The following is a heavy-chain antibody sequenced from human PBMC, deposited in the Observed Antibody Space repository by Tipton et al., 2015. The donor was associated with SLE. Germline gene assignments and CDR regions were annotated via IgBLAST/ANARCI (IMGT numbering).Heavy chain of an antibody. J-gene: IGHJ6*02. CDR2: IWYDGSDK. D-gene: IGHD1-26*01. V-gene: IGHV3-33*01. CDR1: GFTFSNFG. CDR3: VRERIAAYSGSYSLVDYYYYGMDV. Sequence: SLRLSCAASGFTFSNFGMHWVRQAPGKGLEWVAVIWYDGSDKYYADSVKGRFTISRDNSKNTLYLQMNSLRAEDTAVYYCVRERIAAYSGSYSLVDYYYYGMDVWGQGTTVTVSS.